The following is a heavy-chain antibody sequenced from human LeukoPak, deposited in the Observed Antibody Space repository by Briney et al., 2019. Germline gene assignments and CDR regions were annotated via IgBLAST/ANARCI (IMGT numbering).Heavy chain of an antibody. J-gene: IGHJ4*02. CDR2: INPNSGGT. V-gene: IGHV1-2*02. CDR3: ARETTVVTPGGDH. CDR1: GYTFTSYG. D-gene: IGHD4-23*01. Sequence: GASVKVSCKASGYTFTSYGISWVRQAPGQGLEWMGWINPNSGGTHYAQKFQGRVTMTRDTSISTAYMELSRLRSDDTAVYYCARETTVVTPGGDHWGQGTLVTVSS.